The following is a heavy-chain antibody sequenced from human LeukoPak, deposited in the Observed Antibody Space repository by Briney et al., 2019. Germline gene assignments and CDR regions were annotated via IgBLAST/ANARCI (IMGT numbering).Heavy chain of an antibody. J-gene: IGHJ4*01. V-gene: IGHV3-74*01. CDR1: GFSFTSYW. Sequence: GGSLRLSCATSGFSFTSYWLHWVRQGPGKGPEWVSRINGNGQSTSYADSVKGRFIISRDNARNTLYLYMTGLRVEDSAVYCCVRSFRIPYCSGNSCYPTDFDFWGRGTLVTVSS. D-gene: IGHD2-15*01. CDR3: VRSFRIPYCSGNSCYPTDFDF. CDR2: INGNGQST.